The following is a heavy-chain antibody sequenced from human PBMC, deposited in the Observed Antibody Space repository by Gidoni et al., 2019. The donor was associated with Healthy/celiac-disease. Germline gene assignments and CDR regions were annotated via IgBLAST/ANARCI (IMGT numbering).Heavy chain of an antibody. Sequence: MHWVRQAPGKGLEWVAVRSYAGSNKYYADSVKGRFTIARDNSKNTLYLQMNSLRAEDTAVYYCASGWFGEFDDYWGQGTLVTVSS. V-gene: IGHV3-30-3*01. D-gene: IGHD3-10*01. CDR3: ASGWFGEFDDY. J-gene: IGHJ4*02. CDR2: RSYAGSNK.